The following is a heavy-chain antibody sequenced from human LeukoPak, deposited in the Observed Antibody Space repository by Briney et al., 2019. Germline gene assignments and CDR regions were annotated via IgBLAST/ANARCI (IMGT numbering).Heavy chain of an antibody. J-gene: IGHJ4*02. V-gene: IGHV5-51*01. CDR2: MYPDNSDT. CDR3: ARLSDSGWYGIDY. CDR1: GYSFSSYY. D-gene: IGHD6-19*01. Sequence: GESLKISCKASGYSFSSYYIGWVRQMPGKGLEWMAIMYPDNSDTRYSPSFQGQVTISADKSISTADLQWSSLKASDTAVYYCARLSDSGWYGIDYWGQGTLVTVSS.